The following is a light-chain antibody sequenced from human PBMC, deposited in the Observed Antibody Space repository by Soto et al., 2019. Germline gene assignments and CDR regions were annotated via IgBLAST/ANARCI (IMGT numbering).Light chain of an antibody. Sequence: EIVLTQSPGTLSLSPGETATLSCRASQTIGRNYLAWYQQKPGQAPRLLIFGTSTRATGIPDRFSGSGSGTDFTLSISRLEPEDFAVYYCQQYANAPLLTFGRGTKVEIK. CDR3: QQYANAPLLT. CDR1: QTIGRNY. J-gene: IGKJ4*01. V-gene: IGKV3-20*01. CDR2: GTS.